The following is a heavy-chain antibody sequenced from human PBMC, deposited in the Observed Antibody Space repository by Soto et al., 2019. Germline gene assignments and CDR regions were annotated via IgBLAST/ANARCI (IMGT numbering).Heavy chain of an antibody. J-gene: IGHJ1*01. CDR1: GGTFSSYA. CDR3: AREAGPNYYDSRGYPRSGEYFQH. D-gene: IGHD3-22*01. CDR2: IIPIFGTA. V-gene: IGHV1-69*01. Sequence: QVQLVQSGAEVKKPGSSVKVSCKASGGTFSSYAISWVRQAPGQGLEWMGGIIPIFGTANYAQKFQGRVTITADESTSTAYMELSSLRSEDTAVYYCAREAGPNYYDSRGYPRSGEYFQHWGQGTLVTVSS.